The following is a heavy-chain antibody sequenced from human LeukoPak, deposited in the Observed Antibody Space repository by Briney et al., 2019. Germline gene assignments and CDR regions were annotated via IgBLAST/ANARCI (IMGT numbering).Heavy chain of an antibody. D-gene: IGHD3-10*01. V-gene: IGHV1-24*01. CDR1: GYTLTELS. Sequence: ASVKVSCKVSGYTLTELSMHWVRQAPGKGLEWMGGFDPEDGETIYAQKFQGRVTMTEDTSTDTAYMELSSLRSEDTALYYCAKELLSHYFGSGSYRATFDYWGQGTLVTVSS. CDR2: FDPEDGET. CDR3: AKELLSHYFGSGSYRATFDY. J-gene: IGHJ4*02.